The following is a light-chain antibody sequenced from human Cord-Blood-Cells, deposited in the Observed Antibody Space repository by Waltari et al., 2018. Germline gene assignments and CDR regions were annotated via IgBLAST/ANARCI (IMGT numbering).Light chain of an antibody. CDR1: QDIDDD. J-gene: IGKJ2*01. CDR2: EAT. V-gene: IGKV5-2*01. CDR3: LPHESFPYT. Sequence: ETTLTQSPAFMSATPGDKVNISCKASQDIDDDMNWYQQKPGEAAIFIIQEATTVFPGIPRRFSGIEFGTDFTLTIKYIESEDAAYYFCLPHESFPYTFDQGPKLEIK.